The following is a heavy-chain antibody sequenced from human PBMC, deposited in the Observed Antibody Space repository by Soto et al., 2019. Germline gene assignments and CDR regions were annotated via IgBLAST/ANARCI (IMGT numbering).Heavy chain of an antibody. CDR1: GFTFSSYW. J-gene: IGHJ4*02. CDR2: IKQDGSEK. V-gene: IGHV3-7*03. D-gene: IGHD6-19*01. Sequence: PGGSLRLSCAASGFTFSSYWMSWVRQAPGKGLEWVANIKQDGSEKSCVDSVKGRFTISRDNAKNSLYLQMNSMRDEDTAVYCCARDSSGWYFDYWGQGTLVTVSS. CDR3: ARDSSGWYFDY.